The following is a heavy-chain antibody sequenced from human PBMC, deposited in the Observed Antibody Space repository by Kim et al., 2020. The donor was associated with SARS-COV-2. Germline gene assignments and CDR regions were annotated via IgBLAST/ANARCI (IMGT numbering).Heavy chain of an antibody. D-gene: IGHD3-10*01. V-gene: IGHV3-33*01. CDR3: SRGGYGSESSDY. Sequence: YYADSGRVRITISRDNCKNTRYLQMNSLRAEDTAVYDCSRGGYGSESSDYWGQGTLVIVS. J-gene: IGHJ4*02.